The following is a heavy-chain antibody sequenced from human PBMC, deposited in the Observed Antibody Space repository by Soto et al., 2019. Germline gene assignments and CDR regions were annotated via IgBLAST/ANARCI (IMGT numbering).Heavy chain of an antibody. J-gene: IGHJ4*02. CDR2: IYYSGST. CDR3: ARGGITMIAHYIATEYYFDY. D-gene: IGHD3-22*01. V-gene: IGHV4-31*03. Sequence: QVQLQESGPGLVKPSQTLSLTCTVSGGSISSGGYYWSWIRQHPGKGLEWIGYIYYSGSTYYNPSLKSRVTISVDTSKNQFSLKLSSVTAADTAVYYCARGGITMIAHYIATEYYFDYWGQGTLVTVSS. CDR1: GGSISSGGYY.